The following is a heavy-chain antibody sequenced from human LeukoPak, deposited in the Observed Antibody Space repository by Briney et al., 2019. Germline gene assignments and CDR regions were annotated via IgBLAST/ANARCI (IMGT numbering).Heavy chain of an antibody. Sequence: ASVTVSCKASGYTFAGYYMHWVRQAPGQALEWLGWINPNSGCTNYAQKFQRRVTMTRDTSISTAYMELSRLRSDDTAVYYCSRAKLELRAFDIWGQGTMVTVSS. CDR3: SRAKLELRAFDI. D-gene: IGHD1-7*01. J-gene: IGHJ3*02. CDR1: GYTFAGYY. CDR2: INPNSGCT. V-gene: IGHV1-2*02.